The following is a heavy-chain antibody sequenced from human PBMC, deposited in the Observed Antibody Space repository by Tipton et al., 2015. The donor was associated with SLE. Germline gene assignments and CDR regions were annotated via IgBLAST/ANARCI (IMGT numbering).Heavy chain of an antibody. CDR3: AICSGSYYRGAFDI. J-gene: IGHJ3*02. D-gene: IGHD1-26*01. CDR1: GGSISGYY. CDR2: INHSGST. Sequence: TLSLTCTVSGGSISGYYWSWIRQPPGKGLEWIGEINHSGSTNYNPSLKSRVTISVDTSKNQFSLKLSSVTAADTAVYYCAICSGSYYRGAFDIWGQGTMVTVSS. V-gene: IGHV4-34*01.